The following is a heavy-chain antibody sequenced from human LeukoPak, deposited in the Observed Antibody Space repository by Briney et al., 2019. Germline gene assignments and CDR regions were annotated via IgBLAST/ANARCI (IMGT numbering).Heavy chain of an antibody. CDR3: AREAGIAAAGPFDY. J-gene: IGHJ4*02. Sequence: SETLSLTCAVYGKSFSGYYWSWIRQPPGKGLEWIGEINHSGSTNYNPSLKSRVTISVDTSKNQFSLKLSSVTAADTAVYYCAREAGIAAAGPFDYWGQGTLVTVSS. CDR1: GKSFSGYY. V-gene: IGHV4-34*01. CDR2: INHSGST. D-gene: IGHD6-13*01.